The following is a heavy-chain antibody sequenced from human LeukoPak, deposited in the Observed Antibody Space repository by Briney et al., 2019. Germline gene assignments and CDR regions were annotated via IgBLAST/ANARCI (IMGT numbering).Heavy chain of an antibody. CDR1: GFIFSTYS. Sequence: GGSLRLSCAASGFIFSTYSMNWVRQAPGKGLEWVSYISCSGSTIYYADSVKGLFTISRDNAKLSLYLQMDSLRAEDTGVYSCARGGLGSWTFDSWGQGTLVTVSS. CDR3: ARGGLGSWTFDS. CDR2: ISCSGSTI. D-gene: IGHD1-26*01. J-gene: IGHJ4*02. V-gene: IGHV3-48*04.